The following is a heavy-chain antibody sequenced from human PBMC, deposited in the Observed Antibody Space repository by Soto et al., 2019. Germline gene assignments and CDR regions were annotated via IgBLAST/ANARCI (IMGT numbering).Heavy chain of an antibody. Sequence: GASLKISCAASGFTFSSYSMNWVRQAPGKGLEWVSSISSSSSYIYYADSVKGRFTISRDNAKNSLYLQMNSLRAEDTAVYYCARASFIGALYDILTGYYEDYYYYYMDVWGKGTTVTVSS. V-gene: IGHV3-21*01. CDR2: ISSSSSYI. CDR1: GFTFSSYS. CDR3: ARASFIGALYDILTGYYEDYYYYYMDV. D-gene: IGHD3-9*01. J-gene: IGHJ6*03.